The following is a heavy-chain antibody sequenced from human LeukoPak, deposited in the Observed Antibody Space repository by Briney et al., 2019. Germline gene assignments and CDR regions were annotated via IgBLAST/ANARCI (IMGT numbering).Heavy chain of an antibody. CDR1: GFTVSSNY. Sequence: PGGSLRLSCTASGFTVSSNYMSWVRQAPGKGLEWVSSISSSSSYIYYADSVKGRFTISRDNAKNSLYLQMNSLRAEDTAVYYCARGRALGYYGMDVWGQGTTVTVSS. CDR3: ARGRALGYYGMDV. J-gene: IGHJ6*02. V-gene: IGHV3-21*01. CDR2: ISSSSSYI.